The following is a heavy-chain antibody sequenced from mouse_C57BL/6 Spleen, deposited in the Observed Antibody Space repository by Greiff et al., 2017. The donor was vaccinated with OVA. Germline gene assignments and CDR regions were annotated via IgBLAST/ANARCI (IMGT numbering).Heavy chain of an antibody. Sequence: VQLQQSGAELARPGASVKMSCKASGYTFTSYTMHWVKQRPGQGLEWIGYINPSSGYTKYNQKFKDKATLTADKSSSTAYMQLSSLTSEDSAVFSCARYYGYDGAWCAYWGQGTQVTVSA. CDR2: INPSSGYT. CDR1: GYTFTSYT. D-gene: IGHD2-2*01. J-gene: IGHJ3*01. V-gene: IGHV1-4*01. CDR3: ARYYGYDGAWCAY.